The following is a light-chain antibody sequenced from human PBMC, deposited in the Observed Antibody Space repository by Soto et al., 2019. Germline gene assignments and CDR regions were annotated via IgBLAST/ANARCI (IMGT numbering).Light chain of an antibody. CDR3: QQYNSYSS. CDR2: AAS. CDR1: QSISSY. Sequence: DIQMTQSPSSLSASVVDRVTITCRASQSISSYLNWYQQKPGKAPKLLIYAASSLQSGVPSRFSGSGSGTDFTLTISSLQPEDFATYYCQQYNSYSSFGPGTKVDIK. V-gene: IGKV1-39*01. J-gene: IGKJ3*01.